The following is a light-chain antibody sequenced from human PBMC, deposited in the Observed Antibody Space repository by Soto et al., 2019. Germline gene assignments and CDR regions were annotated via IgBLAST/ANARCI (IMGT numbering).Light chain of an antibody. V-gene: IGLV2-14*01. Sequence: QSALTQPASVSVSPGQSITISCTGTSSDVGGYNYVSWYQQHPGKAPKLMIYEVSNRPSGVSNRFSGSKSGNTASLTISGLQAEDEADYYCSSYTSSSTLVVFGGGTTLTVL. CDR2: EVS. J-gene: IGLJ2*01. CDR3: SSYTSSSTLVV. CDR1: SSDVGGYNY.